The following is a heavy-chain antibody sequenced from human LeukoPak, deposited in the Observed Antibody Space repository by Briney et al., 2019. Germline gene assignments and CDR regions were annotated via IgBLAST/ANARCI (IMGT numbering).Heavy chain of an antibody. Sequence: SETLALTCAVYGGSFSRYYWSWIRQSPGKGLEWIAEIDHRGDTNYNPSVKSRVTISVDTSKNQFSLKVRSLSAADTAVYYCARGATISETGYFDFWGQGTPVTVSS. D-gene: IGHD5-24*01. V-gene: IGHV4-34*01. CDR2: IDHRGDT. CDR1: GGSFSRYY. CDR3: ARGATISETGYFDF. J-gene: IGHJ4*03.